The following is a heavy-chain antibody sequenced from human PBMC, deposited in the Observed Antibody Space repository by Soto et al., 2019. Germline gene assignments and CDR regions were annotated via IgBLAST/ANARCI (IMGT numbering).Heavy chain of an antibody. D-gene: IGHD1-26*01. CDR2: IIVIFGTA. CDR3: ASNTGRDNGMDV. Sequence: QVQLVQSGAEVKKPGSSVKVSCKASGGTFSNNVFSWVRQAPGQGLEWMGGIIVIFGTANYAQKFRGRVTITADESTGTAYMEVSSLRSADTAVYYCASNTGRDNGMDVWGQGTTVTVSS. CDR1: GGTFSNNV. V-gene: IGHV1-69*01. J-gene: IGHJ6*02.